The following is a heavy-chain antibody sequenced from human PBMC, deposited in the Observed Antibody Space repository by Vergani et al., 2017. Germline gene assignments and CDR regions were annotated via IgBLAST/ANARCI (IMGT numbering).Heavy chain of an antibody. CDR1: EYSFGNYW. J-gene: IGHJ4*02. V-gene: IGHV5-51*01. D-gene: IGHD1-1*01. CDR3: ARHTTYTDS. CDR2: IYPAASVT. Sequence: EVELVQSGPEMRKPGESLKISCKVSEYSFGNYWIGWVRQMPGKGLEWLGIIYPAASVTSYSPSFQGQVTISADKSISTAFLQWDSLKPSYTALYYCARHTTYTDSWGQGTLVTVSS.